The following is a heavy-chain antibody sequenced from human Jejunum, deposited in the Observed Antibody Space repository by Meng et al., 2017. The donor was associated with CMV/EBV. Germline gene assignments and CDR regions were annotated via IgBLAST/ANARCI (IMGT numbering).Heavy chain of an antibody. CDR3: ARVEVGITSGDY. V-gene: IGHV1-2*02. Sequence: QGQLVQSGAEVKKPGASVQVSCKASGYTFTAYYMHWVRQAPGQGLEWMGWINPNTGGTNYAPKFQDRVTMTRDTSITTAYMDLSRLRSDDTAVYYCARVEVGITSGDYWGQGTLVTVSS. CDR1: GYTFTAYY. D-gene: IGHD1-26*01. CDR2: INPNTGGT. J-gene: IGHJ4*02.